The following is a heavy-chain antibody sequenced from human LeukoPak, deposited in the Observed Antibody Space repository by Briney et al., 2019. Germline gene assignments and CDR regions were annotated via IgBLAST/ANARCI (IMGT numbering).Heavy chain of an antibody. V-gene: IGHV3-74*01. CDR1: GFSFRSYW. Sequence: PGGSQRLSCAASGFSFRSYWMHWVRQLPGKGLVWVSRISSDGNTTGYADSVKGRFTIYRDNAKNTLFLQMNSLRAEDTAVYYCVRSGYYFDSSGYYMADYWGQGTLVTVSS. CDR2: ISSDGNTT. CDR3: VRSGYYFDSSGYYMADY. J-gene: IGHJ4*02. D-gene: IGHD3-22*01.